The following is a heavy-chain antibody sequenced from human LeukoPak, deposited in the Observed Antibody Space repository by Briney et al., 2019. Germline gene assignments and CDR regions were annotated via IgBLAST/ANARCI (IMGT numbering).Heavy chain of an antibody. Sequence: PGRSLRLSCAASGFTFDDYAMHWVRQAPGKGLEWVSGISWNSGSIGYADSVKGRFTISRDNAKNSLYLQMNSLRAEDTALYYCAKDDYGDPVYYFDYWGQGTLVTVSS. CDR1: GFTFDDYA. V-gene: IGHV3-9*01. D-gene: IGHD4-17*01. CDR3: AKDDYGDPVYYFDY. CDR2: ISWNSGSI. J-gene: IGHJ4*02.